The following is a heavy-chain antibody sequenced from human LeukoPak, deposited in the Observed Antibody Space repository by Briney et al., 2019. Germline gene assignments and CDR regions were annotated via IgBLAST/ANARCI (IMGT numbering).Heavy chain of an antibody. CDR3: ASMGEWELTGPYCFDY. CDR2: NYYIAST. Sequence: SETLSLTCTVSGVSITSIIDYGGVGRLPPKGGVWGGLSNYYIASTYYTPPLNSRITTSVDTSKHHFSLKLCSVTPADTPLYYCASMGEWELTGPYCFDYWGQGTLVTVSS. CDR1: GVSITSIIDY. J-gene: IGHJ4*02. D-gene: IGHD1-26*01. V-gene: IGHV4-39*02.